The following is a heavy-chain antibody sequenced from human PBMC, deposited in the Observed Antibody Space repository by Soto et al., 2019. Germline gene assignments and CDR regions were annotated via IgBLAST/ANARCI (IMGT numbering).Heavy chain of an antibody. J-gene: IGHJ4*02. D-gene: IGHD6-19*01. Sequence: QVQLVESGGGVVQPGRSLRLSCAASGFTFSSYGMHWVRQAPGKGLEWVAVISYDGSNKYYADSVKGRFTISRDNSKNTLYLQMNRLRAEDTAVYYCAKDFDRRQWLVPDYYFDYWGQGTLVTVSS. CDR2: ISYDGSNK. CDR1: GFTFSSYG. CDR3: AKDFDRRQWLVPDYYFDY. V-gene: IGHV3-30*18.